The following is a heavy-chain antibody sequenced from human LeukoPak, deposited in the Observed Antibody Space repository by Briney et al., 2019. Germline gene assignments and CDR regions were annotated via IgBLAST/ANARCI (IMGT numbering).Heavy chain of an antibody. J-gene: IGHJ3*02. CDR3: AGPTTVVTPGGRDAFDI. CDR2: INSDGSST. D-gene: IGHD4-23*01. CDR1: GFTFSSYW. Sequence: PGGSLRLSCAASGFTFSSYWMHWVRQAPGKGLVWVSRINSDGSSTSYADSVKGRFTISRDNAKNTLYLQMNSLRAEDTAVYYCAGPTTVVTPGGRDAFDIWGQGTMVTVSS. V-gene: IGHV3-74*01.